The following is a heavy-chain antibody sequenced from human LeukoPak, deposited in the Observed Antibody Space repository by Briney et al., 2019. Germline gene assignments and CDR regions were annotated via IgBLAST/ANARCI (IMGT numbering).Heavy chain of an antibody. Sequence: GGSLRLSCAASGFTFSNVWMSWVRQVPGKGLEWVGRIRRKTDGETTDHAAPVKGRFTISRDDSKNTLYLQMNSLRTEDTAVYYCVTDLVIKGYFDYWGQGALVTVSS. CDR2: IRRKTDGETT. V-gene: IGHV3-15*01. D-gene: IGHD2-21*01. CDR1: GFTFSNVW. J-gene: IGHJ4*02. CDR3: VTDLVIKGYFDY.